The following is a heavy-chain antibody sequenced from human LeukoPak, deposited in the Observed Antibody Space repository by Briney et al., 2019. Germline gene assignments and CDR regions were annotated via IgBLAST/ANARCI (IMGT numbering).Heavy chain of an antibody. CDR3: ARASSGYLAYYYYGMDV. D-gene: IGHD5-12*01. J-gene: IGHJ6*02. Sequence: ASVKVSCKASGYTFTSYDINWVRQANGQGLEWMGWMKPNSGNTGYEKKFQGRVTMTRITSISTAYMELSSLRSEDTAVYYCARASSGYLAYYYYGMDVWGQGTTVTVSS. V-gene: IGHV1-8*01. CDR1: GYTFTSYD. CDR2: MKPNSGNT.